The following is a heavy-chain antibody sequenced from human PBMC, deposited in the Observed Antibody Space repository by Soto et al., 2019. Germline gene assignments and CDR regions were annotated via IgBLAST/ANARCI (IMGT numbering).Heavy chain of an antibody. V-gene: IGHV1-69*01. Sequence: QVQLVQSGAEVKKPGSSVKVSCKASGGTFSSYAISWVRQAPGQGLEWMGGIIPIFGTANYEQKFQGRVTITADESTSTAYMELSSLRSEDTAVYYCARVPYSSSGFYYYYGMDVWGQGTTVTVSS. CDR2: IIPIFGTA. J-gene: IGHJ6*02. D-gene: IGHD6-6*01. CDR3: ARVPYSSSGFYYYYGMDV. CDR1: GGTFSSYA.